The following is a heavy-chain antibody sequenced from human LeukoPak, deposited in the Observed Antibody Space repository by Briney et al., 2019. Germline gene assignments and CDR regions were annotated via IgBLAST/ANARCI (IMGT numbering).Heavy chain of an antibody. V-gene: IGHV3-9*03. D-gene: IGHD3-3*01. J-gene: IGHJ4*02. CDR1: GFTFDDYA. CDR3: AKDKVAIFGVDTRFDY. CDR2: ISWNSGII. Sequence: GGSLRLSCAVSGFTFDDYAMHWVRHAPGKGLEWVSGISWNSGIILYADSVKGRFTISRDNTNNVLYLQMNSLTTEDMALYYCAKDKVAIFGVDTRFDYWGQATLVTVSS.